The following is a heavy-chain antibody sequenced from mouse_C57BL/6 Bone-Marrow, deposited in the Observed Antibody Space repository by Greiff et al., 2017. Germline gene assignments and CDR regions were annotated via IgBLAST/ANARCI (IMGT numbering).Heavy chain of an antibody. CDR1: GFNIKNTY. CDR2: IDPANGNT. Sequence: VQLKESVAELVRPGASVKLSCTASGFNIKNTYMHWVKQRPEQGLEWIGRIDPANGNTKYAPKFQGKATITADTSSNTAYLQLSSLTSEDTALYYWARHTTVVARWYFDVWGTGTTVTVSS. V-gene: IGHV14-3*01. J-gene: IGHJ1*03. CDR3: ARHTTVVARWYFDV. D-gene: IGHD1-1*01.